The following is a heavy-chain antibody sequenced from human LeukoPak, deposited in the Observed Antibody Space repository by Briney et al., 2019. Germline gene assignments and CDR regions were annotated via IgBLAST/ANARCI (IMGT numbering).Heavy chain of an antibody. J-gene: IGHJ6*02. CDR1: GYTFTSYG. CDR2: ISAYNGNT. D-gene: IGHD2-15*01. V-gene: IGHV1-18*01. Sequence: GASVKVSCKASGYTFTSYGISWVRQAPGQGLEWMGWISAYNGNTNYAQKLQGRVTMTTDTSTSTAYMELRSLRSDDTAVYYCARREGRLGYYCSGGSCYSRPDGYYGMDVWGQGTTVTVSS. CDR3: ARREGRLGYYCSGGSCYSRPDGYYGMDV.